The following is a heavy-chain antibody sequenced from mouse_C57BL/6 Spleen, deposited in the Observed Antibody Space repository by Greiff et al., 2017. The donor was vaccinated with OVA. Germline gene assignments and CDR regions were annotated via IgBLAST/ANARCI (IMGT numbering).Heavy chain of an antibody. CDR3: ARWASITAVVATGYFDY. Sequence: VQLQQSVAELVRPGASVKLSCTASGFNIKNTYMHWVKQRPEQGLEWIGRIDPANGSTKYAPTFQGKATITADTSSNTAYLQLSSLSSEDTAIYYCARWASITAVVATGYFDYWGQGTTLTVSS. V-gene: IGHV14-3*01. CDR1: GFNIKNTY. CDR2: IDPANGST. D-gene: IGHD1-1*01. J-gene: IGHJ2*01.